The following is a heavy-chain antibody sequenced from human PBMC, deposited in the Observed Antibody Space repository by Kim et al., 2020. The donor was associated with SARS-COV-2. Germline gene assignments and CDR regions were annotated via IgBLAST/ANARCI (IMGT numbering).Heavy chain of an antibody. J-gene: IGHJ6*03. V-gene: IGHV3-9*01. D-gene: IGHD6-6*01. Sequence: ADSAKGRFTISRANAKNSLYLQMNSLGAEDTALYYCAKGSSPYYYYYMDVWGKGTPVTVSS. CDR3: AKGSSPYYYYYMDV.